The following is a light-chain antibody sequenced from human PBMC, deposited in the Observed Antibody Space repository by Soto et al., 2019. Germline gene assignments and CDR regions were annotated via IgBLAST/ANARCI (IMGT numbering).Light chain of an antibody. CDR3: RSFASSNNRV. J-gene: IGLJ3*02. V-gene: IGLV2-8*01. CDR1: SSDVGAYNY. CDR2: EVT. Sequence: QSALTQPPSASGSPGQSVTISCTGTSSDVGAYNYVSWYQQHAGKAPKLVIYEVTKRPSGVPDRFSGSKSANTASLTVSGHQTEDEADYYCRSFASSNNRVFGGETKLTVL.